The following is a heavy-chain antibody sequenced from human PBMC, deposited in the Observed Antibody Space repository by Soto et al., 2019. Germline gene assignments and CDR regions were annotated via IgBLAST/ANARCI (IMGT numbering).Heavy chain of an antibody. V-gene: IGHV3-48*01. CDR1: GFTFNNHN. D-gene: IGHD4-17*01. J-gene: IGHJ4*02. CDR3: ASDLYGDYAKDS. CDR2: ISSRSLTI. Sequence: EVQLVESGGGLVQPGGSLRLSCAASGFTFNNHNMNWVRQAPGKGLEWVSFISSRSLTIYYADSVKGRFTISRDNNKNSLYRQMNSLRAEDTAVYYCASDLYGDYAKDSWGQGTLVTVSS.